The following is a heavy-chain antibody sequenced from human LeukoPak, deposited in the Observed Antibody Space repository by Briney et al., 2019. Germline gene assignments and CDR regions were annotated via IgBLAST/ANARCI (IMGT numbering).Heavy chain of an antibody. Sequence: GGSLRLSCAASGFTFSSYAVSWVRQAPGKGLEWVSALTGSGATTNYADSVKRRFTISRDNSKNTLFLQMNSLRAEDTAVYYCAKEDIVSTMGNFDYWGQGTLVTVSS. CDR1: GFTFSSYA. CDR2: LTGSGATT. D-gene: IGHD5/OR15-5a*01. V-gene: IGHV3-23*01. J-gene: IGHJ4*02. CDR3: AKEDIVSTMGNFDY.